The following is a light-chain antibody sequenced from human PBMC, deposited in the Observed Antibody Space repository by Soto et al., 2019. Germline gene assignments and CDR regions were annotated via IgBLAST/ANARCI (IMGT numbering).Light chain of an antibody. CDR2: DAS. CDR1: QSISSW. Sequence: DIQMTQSPSTLSSSVGDRVTISCRASQSISSWLSWYQQKPGKAPTLLLYDASSLASGVPSRFSGSGSGTEFTLTISSLQPDDFATYYCQQYNSYPWTFGQGTKVEIK. V-gene: IGKV1-5*01. J-gene: IGKJ1*01. CDR3: QQYNSYPWT.